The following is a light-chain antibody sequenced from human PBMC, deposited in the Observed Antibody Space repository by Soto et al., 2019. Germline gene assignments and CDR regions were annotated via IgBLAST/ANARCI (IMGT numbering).Light chain of an antibody. V-gene: IGLV2-14*01. CDR3: SSYTRSSTRV. Sequence: QSALTQPASVSGSPGQSSTISCTGTSSDVGGYNYVSWYQQHPGKAPKLMIYEVSNRPSGVSNRLSGSKSGNTASLTISGLQAEDEADYYCSSYTRSSTRVFGGGTKLTVL. CDR2: EVS. CDR1: SSDVGGYNY. J-gene: IGLJ3*02.